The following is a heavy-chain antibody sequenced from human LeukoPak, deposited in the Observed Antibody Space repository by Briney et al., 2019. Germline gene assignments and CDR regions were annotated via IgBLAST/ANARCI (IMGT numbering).Heavy chain of an antibody. Sequence: SETLSLTCAVFGGSFSGYYWSWIRQSPGKGLEWIGEINHSGSTKYNPSLKSRVTISVDTSKNQFSLKLSSVTAADTAVYYCARLPVRGVGGYYQDQYMDVWGKGTTVTVSS. J-gene: IGHJ6*03. V-gene: IGHV4-34*01. CDR3: ARLPVRGVGGYYQDQYMDV. CDR1: GGSFSGYY. D-gene: IGHD3-10*01. CDR2: INHSGST.